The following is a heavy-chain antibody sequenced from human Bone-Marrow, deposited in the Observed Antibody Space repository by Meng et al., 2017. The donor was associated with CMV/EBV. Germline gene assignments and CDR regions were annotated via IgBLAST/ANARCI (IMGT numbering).Heavy chain of an antibody. CDR2: ISVYNGNT. J-gene: IGHJ6*02. V-gene: IGHV1-18*01. Sequence: ASVKVSCKTPGYTFTSYGISWVRQAPGQGLEWMGWISVYNGNTNYVQSLQGRVTMTTDTSTSTAYMEMRSLRSDDTAVYYCARSGDGYSFGYYGMDVWGQGTTVTVSS. CDR1: GYTFTSYG. D-gene: IGHD5-24*01. CDR3: ARSGDGYSFGYYGMDV.